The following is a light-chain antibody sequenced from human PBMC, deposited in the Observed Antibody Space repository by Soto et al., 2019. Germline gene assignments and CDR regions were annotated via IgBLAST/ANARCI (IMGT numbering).Light chain of an antibody. CDR2: KAS. J-gene: IGKJ1*01. V-gene: IGKV1-5*03. CDR3: LQYNTHSPVGT. Sequence: DIQMTQSPSTLSASEGDRVTITCRASQSIDDWLAWFQQKPGKAPKMLIYKASRLVSGVPSRFSGSGSGTDFTLTISSLQPDDFSTYFCLQYNTHSPVGTFGQGTEVEVK. CDR1: QSIDDW.